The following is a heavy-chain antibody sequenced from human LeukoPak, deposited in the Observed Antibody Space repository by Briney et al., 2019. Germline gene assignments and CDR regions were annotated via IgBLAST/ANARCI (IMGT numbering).Heavy chain of an antibody. CDR1: GYTFTSYG. V-gene: IGHV1-18*01. CDR3: ARGPRWYSRCDY. Sequence: ASVTVSCTASGYTFTSYGMSWVRQAPGQGIEWMGWISPYNGNTNYAQKLQGRVTMTTDTSTSTAYMELRSLRSDDTAVYYCARGPRWYSRCDYWGQGTLVTVSS. D-gene: IGHD6-13*01. J-gene: IGHJ4*02. CDR2: ISPYNGNT.